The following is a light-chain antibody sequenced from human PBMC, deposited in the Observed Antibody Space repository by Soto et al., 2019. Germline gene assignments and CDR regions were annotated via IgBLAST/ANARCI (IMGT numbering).Light chain of an antibody. CDR3: QQFGSPPIT. J-gene: IGKJ5*01. Sequence: FLTLTPATLSLSPGGVASVSCVASENVRSNYIVWYQQKPGLAPRLLISEASTRATGIPDRFSGSGSGRDFTLTISRVEPEDFAIYYCQQFGSPPITFGQGRRLEIK. CDR2: EAS. CDR1: ENVRSNY. V-gene: IGKV3D-20*01.